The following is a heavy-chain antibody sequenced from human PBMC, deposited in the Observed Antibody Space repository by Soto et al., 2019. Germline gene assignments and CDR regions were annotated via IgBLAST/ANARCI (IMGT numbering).Heavy chain of an antibody. CDR1: GGTFSSYA. V-gene: IGHV1-69*01. J-gene: IGHJ6*02. CDR3: ARDYCGGDCYSSYYYYGMDV. Sequence: QVQLVQSGAEVKKPGSSVKVSCKASGGTFSSYAISWVRQAPGQGLEWMGGIIPIFGTANYAQKFQGRVTITADESTSTASMELSSLRSEDTSVYYCARDYCGGDCYSSYYYYGMDVWGQVTTFTVSS. CDR2: IIPIFGTA. D-gene: IGHD2-21*02.